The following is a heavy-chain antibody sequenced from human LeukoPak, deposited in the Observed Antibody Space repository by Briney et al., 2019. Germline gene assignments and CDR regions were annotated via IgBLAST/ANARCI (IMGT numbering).Heavy chain of an antibody. CDR1: GGSISSGGYY. Sequence: SQTLSLTCTVTGGSISSGGYYWSWIRQHPGKGLEWIGYIYHSGNTYYNPSLKSRVTISVDTSKDQFSLKLSSVTAADTALYYCARGGADCSSSSCRSDYWGQGTLVTVSS. J-gene: IGHJ4*02. CDR2: IYHSGNT. CDR3: ARGGADCSSSSCRSDY. D-gene: IGHD2-2*01. V-gene: IGHV4-31*03.